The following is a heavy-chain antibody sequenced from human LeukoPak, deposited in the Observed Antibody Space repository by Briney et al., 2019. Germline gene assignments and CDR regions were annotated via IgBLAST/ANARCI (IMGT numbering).Heavy chain of an antibody. CDR3: ARVGDILTGYPHFDY. CDR1: GYSISSGYY. CDR2: MYHSEST. D-gene: IGHD3-9*01. J-gene: IGHJ4*02. V-gene: IGHV4-38-2*01. Sequence: SSETLSLTCAVSGYSISSGYYWGWIRQPPGKGLEWIGSMYHSESTYYNPSLKSRVTISADTSKNRFSLKLSSVTAADTAVYYCARVGDILTGYPHFDYWGQGTLVTVSS.